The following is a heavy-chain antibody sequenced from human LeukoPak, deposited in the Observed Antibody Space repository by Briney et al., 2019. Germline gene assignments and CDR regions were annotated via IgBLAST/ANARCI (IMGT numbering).Heavy chain of an antibody. CDR3: ARDLGMFDP. V-gene: IGHV1-3*01. Sequence: WASVKVSCKASGYTFTNYAMHWVRQAPGQRLEWMGWINADNGNTKYSQKFQGRVTTTRDTSASTAYMELSSLRSEDTAVYYCARDLGMFDPWGQGTLVAVSS. J-gene: IGHJ5*02. D-gene: IGHD1-26*01. CDR1: GYTFTNYA. CDR2: INADNGNT.